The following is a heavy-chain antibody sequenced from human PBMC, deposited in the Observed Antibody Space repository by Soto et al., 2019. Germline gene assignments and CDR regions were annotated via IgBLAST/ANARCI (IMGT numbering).Heavy chain of an antibody. Sequence: SETLSLTCTVSGGSISSGGYYWSWIRQPPGKGLEWIGYIYYSGSTYYNPSLKSRVTISVDTSKNQFSLKLSSVTAADTAVYYCAREGKTYDFWSGQASDYYYYGMDVWGQGTTVTVSS. CDR2: IYYSGST. CDR1: GGSISSGGYY. V-gene: IGHV4-30-4*01. J-gene: IGHJ6*02. D-gene: IGHD3-3*01. CDR3: AREGKTYDFWSGQASDYYYYGMDV.